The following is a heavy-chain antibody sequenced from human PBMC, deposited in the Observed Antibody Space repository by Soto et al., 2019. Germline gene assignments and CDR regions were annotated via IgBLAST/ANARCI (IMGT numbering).Heavy chain of an antibody. V-gene: IGHV3-30*18. D-gene: IGHD6-19*01. CDR3: AKKLIAVAGPGY. Sequence: GGSLILSCAGSGFTFISYGMHWVRQAPGKGLEWVAVISYDGSNKYYADSVKGRFTISRDNSKNTLYLQMNSLRAEDTAVYYCAKKLIAVAGPGYWGQGTLVTVSS. CDR1: GFTFISYG. CDR2: ISYDGSNK. J-gene: IGHJ4*02.